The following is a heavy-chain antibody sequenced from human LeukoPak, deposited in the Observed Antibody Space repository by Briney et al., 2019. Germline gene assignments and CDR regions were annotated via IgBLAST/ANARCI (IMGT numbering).Heavy chain of an antibody. J-gene: IGHJ5*02. CDR2: INQDGSEK. CDR1: GFTFSSYW. V-gene: IGHV3-7*05. Sequence: GGSLRLSCAVSGFTFSSYWMSWVRQAPGKGLKWVANINQDGSEKHYVDSVKGQFTISRDNAKKSLYLQMNSLRAEDTAVYFCARETYRLDPWGQGTLGTVSS. D-gene: IGHD2-2*01. CDR3: ARETYRLDP.